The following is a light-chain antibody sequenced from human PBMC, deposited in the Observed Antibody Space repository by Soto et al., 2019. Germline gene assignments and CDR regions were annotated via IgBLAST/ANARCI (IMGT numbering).Light chain of an antibody. CDR2: EGN. J-gene: IGLJ2*01. CDR1: GRDVGSYNL. CDR3: SSHAGTVV. V-gene: IGLV2-23*01. Sequence: QSALTQPASVSGSPGQSITISCTGTGRDVGSYNLVSWYQHHPGKAPKLIIYEGNNRPSGISNRFSGSKSGNTASLTISGVEAEDEADYYGSSHAGTVVFGGGTKVTVL.